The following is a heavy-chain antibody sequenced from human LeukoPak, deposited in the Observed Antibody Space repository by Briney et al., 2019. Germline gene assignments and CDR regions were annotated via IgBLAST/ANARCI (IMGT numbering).Heavy chain of an antibody. Sequence: GESLKISCKGSGYSFTSYWIGWVRQMPGNGLEWMGIIYPVDSDTRYSPSFQGQVTISADKSISTAYLQWSSLKASDTAMYYCARPGRLGEYTPYYFDYWGQGTLVTVSS. CDR2: IYPVDSDT. V-gene: IGHV5-51*01. J-gene: IGHJ4*02. CDR3: ARPGRLGEYTPYYFDY. CDR1: GYSFTSYW. D-gene: IGHD3-16*01.